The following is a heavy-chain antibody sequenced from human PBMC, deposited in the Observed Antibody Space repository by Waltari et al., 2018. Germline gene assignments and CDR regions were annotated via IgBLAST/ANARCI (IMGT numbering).Heavy chain of an antibody. CDR3: ATITMIVDSRLGGAFDI. CDR2: VDPEDGET. D-gene: IGHD3-22*01. CDR1: GYTFPDYY. V-gene: IGHV1-69-2*01. J-gene: IGHJ3*02. Sequence: EVQLVQSGAEVKKPGAPVTISCKVSGYTFPDYYMHWVQQAPGKGLEWMGLVDPEDGETIYAEKFQGRVTITADTSTDTAYMELSSLRSEDTAVYYCATITMIVDSRLGGAFDIWGQGTMVTVSS.